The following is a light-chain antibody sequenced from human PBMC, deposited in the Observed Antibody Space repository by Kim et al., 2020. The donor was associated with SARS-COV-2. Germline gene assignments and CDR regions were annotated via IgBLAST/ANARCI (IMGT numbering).Light chain of an antibody. V-gene: IGLV2-8*01. J-gene: IGLJ2*01. CDR1: SSNLGGYNY. Sequence: QSALTHPPSASGSPGQSVPISCTGTSSNLGGYNYVSWYQQHPGKAPKLIIYGVSQRPSGVPDRFSGSKSGNTASLTVSGLQAEDEGDYYCSSYAGSNNVVFGGGTQLTVL. CDR3: SSYAGSNNVV. CDR2: GVS.